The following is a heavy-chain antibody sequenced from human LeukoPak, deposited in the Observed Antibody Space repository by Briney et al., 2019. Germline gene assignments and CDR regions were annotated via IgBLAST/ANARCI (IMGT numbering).Heavy chain of an antibody. CDR1: VGSISSSSYY. CDR3: ARPYYSSGYPF. V-gene: IGHV4-39*01. Sequence: SETLSLTCTVSVGSISSSSYYWGWIRHPPGEGLEWIGSIYYSGSTYYIPSLKSRVTISVDTSKNQFSLKLSSVTAADTAVYYCARPYYSSGYPFWGQGTLVTVSS. D-gene: IGHD3-22*01. CDR2: IYYSGST. J-gene: IGHJ4*02.